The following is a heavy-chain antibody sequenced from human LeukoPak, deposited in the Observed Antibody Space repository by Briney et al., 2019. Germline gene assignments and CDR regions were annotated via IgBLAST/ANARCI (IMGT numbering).Heavy chain of an antibody. CDR2: IYYSGTT. CDR1: GGSISYYY. V-gene: IGHV4-59*01. J-gene: IGHJ6*02. D-gene: IGHD4-17*01. CDR3: AREDPQTTVPEGMDV. Sequence: SETLSLTCTVSGGSISYYYWSWIRQSPGQGQERIGYIYYSGTTNYNPSLKSRVTISVDTSKNQFSLQLRSVTAADTAVYYCAREDPQTTVPEGMDVWGQGTTVTVSS.